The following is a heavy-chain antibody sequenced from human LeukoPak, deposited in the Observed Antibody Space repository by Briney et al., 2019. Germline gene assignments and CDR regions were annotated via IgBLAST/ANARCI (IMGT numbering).Heavy chain of an antibody. CDR3: ARDRVEDVDGDAFDI. CDR1: GGSISSRSYY. J-gene: IGHJ3*02. CDR2: IYTSGST. Sequence: SETLSLTCTVFGGSISSRSYYWSWIRQPAGKGLEWIGRIYTSGSTNSNPSLKSRVTISVDTSKNQFSLKLSSVAAADTAVYYCARDRVEDVDGDAFDIWGQGTMVTVSS. V-gene: IGHV4-61*02. D-gene: IGHD3-10*01.